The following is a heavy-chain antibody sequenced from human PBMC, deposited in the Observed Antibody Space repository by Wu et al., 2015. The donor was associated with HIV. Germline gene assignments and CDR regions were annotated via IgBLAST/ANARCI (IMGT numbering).Heavy chain of an antibody. CDR3: AREFYDLSRSQKATNWFDP. CDR2: INPNSGGS. Sequence: QVQLVQSGAEVKKPGSSVKVSCKSSGGTFSISWVRQAPGQRLEWVGWINPNSGGSMSAEEFQGRVTMTTDTSINTAFMELTRLTSDDTAVYFCAREFYDLSRSQKATNWFDPWGQGTLVTVSS. CDR1: GGTFS. D-gene: IGHD3-3*01. V-gene: IGHV1-2*02. J-gene: IGHJ5*02.